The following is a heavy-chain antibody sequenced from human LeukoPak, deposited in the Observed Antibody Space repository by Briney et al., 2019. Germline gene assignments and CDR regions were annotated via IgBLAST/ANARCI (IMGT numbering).Heavy chain of an antibody. V-gene: IGHV3-30*18. D-gene: IGHD3-10*01. Sequence: PGKSLRLSCAASGFTFSNYGIHWVRQAPGKGLEWVAVISSGGSNKYYADSVKGRFTISRDNSKNTLFLQMNSLRAEDTAVYYCAKDGLWFGDLTYLDYWGQGTLVTVPS. CDR2: ISSGGSNK. J-gene: IGHJ4*02. CDR3: AKDGLWFGDLTYLDY. CDR1: GFTFSNYG.